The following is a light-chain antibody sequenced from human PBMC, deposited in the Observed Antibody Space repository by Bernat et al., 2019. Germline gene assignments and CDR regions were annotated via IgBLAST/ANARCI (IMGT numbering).Light chain of an antibody. Sequence: EIVLTQSPGTLSLSPGERATLSCRASQSVSSNYLAWYQQNPGQAPRLLIYGTATRATGIPDRFRGSGSGTDFTLTISRLEPEDFAVYYCQYYGSSRPITVGPGTKVDVK. CDR1: QSVSSNY. J-gene: IGKJ3*01. V-gene: IGKV3-20*01. CDR3: QYYGSSRPIT. CDR2: GTA.